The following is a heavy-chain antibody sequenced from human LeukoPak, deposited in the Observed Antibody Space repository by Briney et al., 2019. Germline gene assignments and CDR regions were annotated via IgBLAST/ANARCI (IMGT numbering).Heavy chain of an antibody. CDR3: ARDRSGYSGKRPELWFDP. D-gene: IGHD5-12*01. V-gene: IGHV3-30*02. CDR1: GFTFSSYG. J-gene: IGHJ5*02. Sequence: GGSLRLSCAASGFTFSSYGMHWVRQAPGKGLEWVTFIRYDGSNKYYADSVKGRFTISRDNSKNTLYLQMNSLRAEDTAVYYCARDRSGYSGKRPELWFDPWGQGTLVTVSS. CDR2: IRYDGSNK.